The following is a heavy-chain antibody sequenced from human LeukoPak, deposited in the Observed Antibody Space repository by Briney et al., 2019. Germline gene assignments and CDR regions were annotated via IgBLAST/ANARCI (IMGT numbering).Heavy chain of an antibody. D-gene: IGHD1-26*01. V-gene: IGHV4-61*02. CDR3: ARDSIVGFGFAAFDI. CDR2: IYTSGST. J-gene: IGHJ3*02. CDR1: GGSISSSGYY. Sequence: PSQTLSLTCTVSGGSISSSGYYWSWIRQPAGKGLEWIGGIYTSGSTNYNPSLKSRVTISVDTSKNQFSLKLSSVTAADTAVYYCARDSIVGFGFAAFDIWGQGTMVTVSS.